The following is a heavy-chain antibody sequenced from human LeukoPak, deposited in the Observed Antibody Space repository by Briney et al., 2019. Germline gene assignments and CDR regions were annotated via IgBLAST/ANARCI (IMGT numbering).Heavy chain of an antibody. J-gene: IGHJ6*02. CDR3: ARAIEARYDFWSGTYYYGMDV. V-gene: IGHV3-30-3*01. D-gene: IGHD3-3*01. CDR2: ISYDGSNK. Sequence: GGSLRLSCAASGFTFRDYTMNWVRQAPGKGLEWVAVISYDGSNKYYADSVKGRFTISRDNSKNTLYLQMNSLRAEDTAVYYCARAIEARYDFWSGTYYYGMDVWGQGTTVTVSS. CDR1: GFTFRDYT.